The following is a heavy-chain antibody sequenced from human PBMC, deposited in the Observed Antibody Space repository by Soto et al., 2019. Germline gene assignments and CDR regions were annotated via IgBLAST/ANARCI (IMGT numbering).Heavy chain of an antibody. D-gene: IGHD4-17*01. J-gene: IGHJ5*02. CDR1: GFTFDSYG. Sequence: QVQLVESGGGVVQPGRSLRRSCAASGFTFDSYGMHWVRQAPGKGLEWVAVISSDGNNKYYADSVKGRFSIYRDNFNNILYLPMGSLRVEDTAVSYCVKHLLPNTVTTCGSWGQGTLVTVSS. CDR3: VKHLLPNTVTTCGS. V-gene: IGHV3-30*18. CDR2: ISSDGNNK.